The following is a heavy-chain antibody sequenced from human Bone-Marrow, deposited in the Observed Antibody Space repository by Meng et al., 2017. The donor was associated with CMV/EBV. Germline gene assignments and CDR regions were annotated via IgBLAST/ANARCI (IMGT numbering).Heavy chain of an antibody. Sequence: ASAKVSCKASGYTLTTYGITWVRRAPGQGLEWMGWVSSYNSNIKYAPKFRGRVTMTTDTATSTAYMELRSLRSEDTAVYYCARALEWLLLEWNYYYYYGMDVWGQRTTVTVSS. V-gene: IGHV1-18*01. J-gene: IGHJ6*02. CDR2: VSSYNSNI. D-gene: IGHD3-3*01. CDR3: ARALEWLLLEWNYYYYYGMDV. CDR1: GYTLTTYG.